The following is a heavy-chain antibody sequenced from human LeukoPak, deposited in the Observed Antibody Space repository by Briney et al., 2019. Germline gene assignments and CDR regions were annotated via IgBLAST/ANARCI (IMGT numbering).Heavy chain of an antibody. CDR3: ARDNPSYSGSYKLDY. V-gene: IGHV1-69*13. D-gene: IGHD1-26*01. J-gene: IGHJ4*02. Sequence: SVKVSCKASGGTFSSYAISWVRQAPGQGLEWMGGIIPIFGTASYAQKFQGRVTITADESTSTAYMELSSLRSEDTAVYYCARDNPSYSGSYKLDYWGQGTLVTVSS. CDR2: IIPIFGTA. CDR1: GGTFSSYA.